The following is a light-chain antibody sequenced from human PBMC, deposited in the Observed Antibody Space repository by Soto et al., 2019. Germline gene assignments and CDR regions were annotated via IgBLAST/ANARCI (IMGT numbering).Light chain of an antibody. CDR1: QGIRND. J-gene: IGKJ5*01. CDR2: DAS. Sequence: DIQMTQSPSSLSASVGDRVTITCRASQGIRNDVGWYQQKPGKAPNPLIYDASSLKSGVPARFSGSGSGTEFTLTISSLPPDDFATYYCQQYNTYSTFGQGTRLEIK. CDR3: QQYNTYST. V-gene: IGKV1-17*01.